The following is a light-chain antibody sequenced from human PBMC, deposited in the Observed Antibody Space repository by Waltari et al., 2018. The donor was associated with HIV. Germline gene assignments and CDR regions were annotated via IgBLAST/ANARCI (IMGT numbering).Light chain of an antibody. CDR1: SDDIGLYHF. CDR3: SSFATSDTLL. J-gene: IGLJ2*01. V-gene: IGLV2-14*01. CDR2: GHT. Sequence: QSALTQPASVSESPGQSITISCTGTSDDIGLYHFVPWYQKHPDKAPQLIIYGHTNRPSGVSYRFSGSKSDNTASLTISGLQAEDEADYYCSSFATSDTLLFGGGTKLTVL.